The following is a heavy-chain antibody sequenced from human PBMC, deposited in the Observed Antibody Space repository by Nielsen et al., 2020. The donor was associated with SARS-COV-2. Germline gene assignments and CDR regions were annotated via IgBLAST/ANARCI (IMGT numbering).Heavy chain of an antibody. CDR3: ARLLDYYYMDV. CDR1: GYSFNTYW. Sequence: GESLKISCKGSGYSFNTYWIGWVRQMPGKGLEWMGRIDPSDSYTNYSPSFQGHVTISADKSISTAYLQWSSLKASDTAMYYCARLLDYYYMDVWGKGTTVTVSS. V-gene: IGHV5-10-1*01. D-gene: IGHD2-15*01. CDR2: IDPSDSYT. J-gene: IGHJ6*03.